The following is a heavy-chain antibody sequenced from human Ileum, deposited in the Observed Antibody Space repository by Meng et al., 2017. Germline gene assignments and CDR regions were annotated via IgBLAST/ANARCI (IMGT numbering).Heavy chain of an antibody. D-gene: IGHD1-26*01. CDR3: ATSGGGFNY. V-gene: IGHV7-4-1*02. CDR2: INTNTGNP. Sequence: QVQWVQSGSELKKPGASVKVSCKASRYTFTNYDINWVRQAPGQGLEWMGWINTNTGNPTYAQGFTGRFVFSLDTSVNTAHLQISTLTAEDTAVYYCATSGGGFNYWGQGALVTVSS. CDR1: RYTFTNYD. J-gene: IGHJ4*02.